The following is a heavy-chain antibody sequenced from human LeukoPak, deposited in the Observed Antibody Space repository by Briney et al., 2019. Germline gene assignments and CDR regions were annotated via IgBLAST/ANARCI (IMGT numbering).Heavy chain of an antibody. CDR3: AKDHSQAKYSITWKFDP. J-gene: IGHJ5*02. V-gene: IGHV3-23*01. CDR1: GFDFSSYT. D-gene: IGHD6-13*01. Sequence: GGSLRLSCTASGFDFSSYTMSWVRQAPGKGLEWVSVISGSGGSTYHADSVKGRFTISRDNSKNTLYLQMNSLRAEDTALYYCAKDHSQAKYSITWKFDPWGQGTLVTVSS. CDR2: ISGSGGST.